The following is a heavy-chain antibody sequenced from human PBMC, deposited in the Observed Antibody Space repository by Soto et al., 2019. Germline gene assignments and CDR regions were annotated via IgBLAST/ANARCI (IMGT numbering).Heavy chain of an antibody. CDR2: INPNSGGT. CDR3: ARAGVQGYSGNSVDY. J-gene: IGHJ4*02. V-gene: IGHV1-2*02. D-gene: IGHD4-4*01. Sequence: QVQLVQSGAEVKRPGASVKVSCKASGYIFTDYYMHWVRQAPGQGLEWMGWINPNSGGTNYAQKFQDRVTMTTDTSISTTYMEVSRLTSDDTAMYYCARAGVQGYSGNSVDYWGQGTLVTVSS. CDR1: GYIFTDYY.